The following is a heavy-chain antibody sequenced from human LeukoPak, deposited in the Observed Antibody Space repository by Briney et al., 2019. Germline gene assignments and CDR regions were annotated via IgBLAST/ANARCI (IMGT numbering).Heavy chain of an antibody. CDR2: IYYSGST. CDR1: GGSISSYY. D-gene: IGHD3-10*01. V-gene: IGHV4-59*08. J-gene: IGHJ6*02. Sequence: SETLSLTCTVSGGSISSYYWSWIRQPPGKGLEWIGYIYYSGSTNYNPSLKSRVTISVDTSKNQFSLKLSSVTAADTAVYYCARAYYYGSGAPEKDLYYYYYGMDVWGQGTTVTVSS. CDR3: ARAYYYGSGAPEKDLYYYYYGMDV.